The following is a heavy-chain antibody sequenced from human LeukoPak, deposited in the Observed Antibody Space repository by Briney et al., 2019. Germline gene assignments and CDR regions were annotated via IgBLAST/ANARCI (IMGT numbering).Heavy chain of an antibody. J-gene: IGHJ6*02. V-gene: IGHV3-53*05. CDR3: VRGYSFGPYGMDV. CDR2: IYSVNRT. D-gene: IGHD2-15*01. Sequence: QPGGSLRLSCAASGFTVSNNYMSWVRQAPGKGLEWVSVIYSVNRTSYADSVKGRFTISRDNSKNTLYLQMSSLRAEDTAVYFCVRGYSFGPYGMDVWGQGTTVTVSS. CDR1: GFTVSNNY.